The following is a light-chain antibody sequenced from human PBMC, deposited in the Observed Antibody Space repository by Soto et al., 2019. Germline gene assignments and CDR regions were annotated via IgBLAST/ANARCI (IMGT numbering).Light chain of an antibody. CDR3: QQYGSSGT. Sequence: EIVLTQSPGTLSLSPGERATLSCRASQSVSNNYLAWYQQKPGQAPRLLIYAPSNKATGIPDRFSGSGSGTDFTLSISRLEPEDFAVYYCQQYGSSGTFGQGTKVEIK. CDR2: APS. V-gene: IGKV3-20*01. CDR1: QSVSNNY. J-gene: IGKJ1*01.